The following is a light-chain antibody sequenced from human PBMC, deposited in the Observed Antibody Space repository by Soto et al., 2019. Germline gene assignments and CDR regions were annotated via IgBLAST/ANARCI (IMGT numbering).Light chain of an antibody. J-gene: IGKJ1*01. V-gene: IGKV3-11*01. CDR1: QSVSSY. Sequence: EIVLTQSPATLSLSPGERATLSCRASQSVSSYLAWYQQKPGQAPRLLIYDASNRATGTPARFSGSGSGTDFTLTISSLEPEDFAVYYWQQRSNWPPTFGQGTKVEIK. CDR3: QQRSNWPPT. CDR2: DAS.